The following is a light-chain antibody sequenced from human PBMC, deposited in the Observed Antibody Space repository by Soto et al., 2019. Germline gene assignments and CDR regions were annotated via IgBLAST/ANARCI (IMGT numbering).Light chain of an antibody. V-gene: IGLV2-14*01. CDR3: LSYTSTNTRV. Sequence: QSVLTQPASVSGSPGQSITISCTGTSSDVDGYKYVSWYQHHPGKAPKLMIYEVSNRPSGVSNRFSGSKSGNTASLTISGLQAEDEADYYCLSYTSTNTRVFGGGTQLTVL. CDR2: EVS. J-gene: IGLJ2*01. CDR1: SSDVDGYKY.